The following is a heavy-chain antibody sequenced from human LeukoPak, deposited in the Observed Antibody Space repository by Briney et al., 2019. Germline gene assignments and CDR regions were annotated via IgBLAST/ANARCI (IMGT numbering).Heavy chain of an antibody. V-gene: IGHV4-61*02. J-gene: IGHJ6*03. Sequence: SQTLSLTCTVSGGSISSGSYYWSWIRQPAGKGLEWIGRIYTSGSTNYNPSLKSRVTISVDTSKNQFSLKLSSVTAADTAVYYCARGDYVWGSYRHPYYYYYMDVWGKGTTVTVSS. CDR3: ARGDYVWGSYRHPYYYYYMDV. CDR1: GGSISSGSYY. CDR2: IYTSGST. D-gene: IGHD3-16*02.